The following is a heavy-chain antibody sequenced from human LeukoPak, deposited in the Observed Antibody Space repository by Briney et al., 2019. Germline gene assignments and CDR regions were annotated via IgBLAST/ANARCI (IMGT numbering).Heavy chain of an antibody. D-gene: IGHD2-8*01. CDR3: AREETKAGFDP. J-gene: IGHJ5*02. Sequence: ASVKVSFKASGYTFTSYYMHWVRQAPGQGLEWMGIINPSGGSTSYAQKFQGRVTMTRDTSTSTVYMELSSLRSEDTAVYYCAREETKAGFDPWGQGTLVTVSS. CDR2: INPSGGST. V-gene: IGHV1-46*01. CDR1: GYTFTSYY.